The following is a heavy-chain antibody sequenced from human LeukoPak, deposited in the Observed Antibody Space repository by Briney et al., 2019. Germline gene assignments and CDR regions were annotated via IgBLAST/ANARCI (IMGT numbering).Heavy chain of an antibody. CDR2: ISSSSTI. CDR3: ARVMTTVH. J-gene: IGHJ4*02. Sequence: GGSLRLSCAASGFTFSSYSMNWVRQAPGKGLEWVSYISSSSTIYYADSVKGRFTISRDNAKNSLYLQMNSLRAEDTAVYYCARVMTTVHWGQGTLVTVSS. CDR1: GFTFSSYS. D-gene: IGHD4-11*01. V-gene: IGHV3-48*01.